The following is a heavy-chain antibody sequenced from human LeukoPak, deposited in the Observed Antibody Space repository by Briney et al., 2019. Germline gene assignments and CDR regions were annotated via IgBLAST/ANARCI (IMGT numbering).Heavy chain of an antibody. CDR3: ANGGYDFWSGYPRIDAFDI. CDR1: GFTFSSYA. J-gene: IGHJ3*02. Sequence: GGSLGLSCAASGFTFSSYAMHWVRQAPGKGLEWVAVISYDGSNKYYADSVKGRFTISRDNSKNTLYLQMNSLRAEDTAVYYCANGGYDFWSGYPRIDAFDIWGQGTMVTVSS. D-gene: IGHD3-3*01. CDR2: ISYDGSNK. V-gene: IGHV3-30-3*01.